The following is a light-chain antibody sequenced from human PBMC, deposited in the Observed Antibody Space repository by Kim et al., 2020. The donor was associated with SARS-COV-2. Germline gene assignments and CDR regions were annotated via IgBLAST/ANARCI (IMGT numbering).Light chain of an antibody. J-gene: IGKJ1*01. V-gene: IGKV1-5*03. CDR2: KAS. Sequence: DIQMTQSPSTLSASVGDRVTITCRASQSISTWLAWYQQKPGKAPKLLIYKASNLESGVPSRFSGSGSGTDFTLTISSLQPDDFATYHCQHYNSYPWTFGQGTKVDIK. CDR1: QSISTW. CDR3: QHYNSYPWT.